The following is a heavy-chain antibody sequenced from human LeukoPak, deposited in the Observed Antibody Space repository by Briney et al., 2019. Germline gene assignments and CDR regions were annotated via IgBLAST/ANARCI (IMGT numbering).Heavy chain of an antibody. CDR1: GYTFTSYD. CDR2: MNPNSGNT. D-gene: IGHD3-3*01. CDR3: ARVDTIFGVVIPFDY. J-gene: IGHJ4*02. Sequence: ASVKVSCKASGYTFTSYDINWVRQAPGQGLEWMGWMNPNSGNTGYAQKFQGRVTMTRNTSISTAYMELSSLRSEDTAVYYCARVDTIFGVVIPFDYWGQGTLVTVSS. V-gene: IGHV1-8*01.